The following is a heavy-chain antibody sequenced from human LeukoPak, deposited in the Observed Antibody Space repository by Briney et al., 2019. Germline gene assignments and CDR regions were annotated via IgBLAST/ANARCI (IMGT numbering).Heavy chain of an antibody. D-gene: IGHD4-11*01. Sequence: GGSLRLSCAASGFTFFTYTMSWVRQTPGRRLEWVSAISGSGGNTYYADSVKGRFTISRDNSKNTLYLQMNSLRAEDAAVYYCANEYSKGDIWGQGTMVTVSS. CDR1: GFTFFTYT. J-gene: IGHJ3*02. CDR3: ANEYSKGDI. V-gene: IGHV3-23*01. CDR2: ISGSGGNT.